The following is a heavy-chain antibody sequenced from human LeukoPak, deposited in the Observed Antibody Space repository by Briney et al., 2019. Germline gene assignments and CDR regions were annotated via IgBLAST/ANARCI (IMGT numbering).Heavy chain of an antibody. CDR1: GFTFDDYA. J-gene: IGHJ4*02. V-gene: IGHV3-43D*03. CDR3: AKDIGYDSSGYLFDY. D-gene: IGHD3-22*01. Sequence: AGGSLRLSCAASGFTFDDYAMHWVRQAPGKGLEWVSLISWDGGSTYYADSVKGRFTISRDNSKNSLYLQMNSLRAEDTALYYCAKDIGYDSSGYLFDYWGQGTLVTVSS. CDR2: ISWDGGST.